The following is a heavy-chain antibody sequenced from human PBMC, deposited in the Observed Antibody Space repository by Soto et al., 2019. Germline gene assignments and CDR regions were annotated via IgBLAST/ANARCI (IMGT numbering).Heavy chain of an antibody. CDR3: AKDSWAIFGVPAGEYYAMDV. D-gene: IGHD3-3*01. CDR1: GFTFENYA. J-gene: IGHJ6*02. V-gene: IGHV3-23*01. CDR2: ISGSGGTT. Sequence: LRLSCVASGFTFENYAMSWVRQAPGKGLEWVSAISGSGGTTYYSDSVKGRFTISRDNSKNTVYLQMNDLRVEDAAEYFCAKDSWAIFGVPAGEYYAMDVWGQGTTVTVSS.